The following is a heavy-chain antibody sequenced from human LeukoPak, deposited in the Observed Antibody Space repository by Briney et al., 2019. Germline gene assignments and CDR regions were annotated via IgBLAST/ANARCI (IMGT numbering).Heavy chain of an antibody. V-gene: IGHV3-23*01. CDR1: GFTFTSYG. CDR3: AKLRGLSSSSENNWFDP. CDR2: ISGSGDAT. Sequence: GGSLRLSCVASGFTFTSYGVSWVRQAPGKRLEWVSGISGSGDATYYADSVKGRFTISRDNSKNTLYLQMNSLRAEETAVYYCAKLRGLSSSSENNWFDPWGQGTLVTVSS. D-gene: IGHD6-6*01. J-gene: IGHJ5*02.